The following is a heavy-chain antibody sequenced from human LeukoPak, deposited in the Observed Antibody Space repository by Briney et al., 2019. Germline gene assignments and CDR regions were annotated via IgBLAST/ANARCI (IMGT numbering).Heavy chain of an antibody. CDR2: INYSGST. CDR1: GGSFSGYY. D-gene: IGHD5-18*01. V-gene: IGHV4-34*01. CDR3: ARPFYGYYAYSD. Sequence: PSETLPLTCAVYGGSFSGYYWSWIRQPPGKGLEWIGEINYSGSTNYNPSLKSRVTISVDTSKNQFSLKLSSVTAADTAVYYCARPFYGYYAYSDWGQGTLVTVSS. J-gene: IGHJ4*02.